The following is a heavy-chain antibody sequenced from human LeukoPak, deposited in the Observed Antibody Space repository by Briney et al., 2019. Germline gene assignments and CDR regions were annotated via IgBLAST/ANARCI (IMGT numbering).Heavy chain of an antibody. Sequence: PGGSLRLSXASSGFTFNNYAMTWVRQAPGKGLEWVSSITASGESTYCADSVKGRFTISRDTSKNTLYLQMSSLRAEDTAVYYCARDYPTSGIVTIFDYWGQGTLVTVSS. D-gene: IGHD1-1*01. CDR2: ITASGEST. CDR3: ARDYPTSGIVTIFDY. J-gene: IGHJ4*02. CDR1: GFTFNNYA. V-gene: IGHV3-23*01.